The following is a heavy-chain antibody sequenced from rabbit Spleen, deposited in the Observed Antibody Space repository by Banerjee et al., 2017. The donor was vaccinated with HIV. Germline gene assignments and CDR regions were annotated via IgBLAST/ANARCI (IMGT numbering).Heavy chain of an antibody. CDR3: ARAGGAGYGYAFHL. D-gene: IGHD6-1*01. CDR1: GFSFSDRDV. Sequence: QEHLVESGGGLVQPEGSLTLTCKASGFSFSDRDVMCWVRQAPGKGLEWIACINASTGKPVYATWARGRFTISRTSSTTVTLRMTSLTAADRATYFCARAGGAGYGYAFHLWGPGTLVTVS. J-gene: IGHJ4*01. V-gene: IGHV1S45*01. CDR2: INASTGKP.